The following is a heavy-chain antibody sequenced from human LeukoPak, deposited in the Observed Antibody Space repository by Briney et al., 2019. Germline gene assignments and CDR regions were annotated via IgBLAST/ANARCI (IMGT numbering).Heavy chain of an antibody. CDR2: ITFDGGHK. D-gene: IGHD4-23*01. CDR1: GFIFNDYT. J-gene: IGHJ4*02. V-gene: IGHV3-30*04. CDR3: ARDVRTPYGGNKY. Sequence: PGTSLRLSCAASGFIFNDYTMHWVRQAPGKGLEWVAVITFDGGHKFYGNSLKGRFTISRDNAKKSLYLQMSNVRVEDTAIYYCARDVRTPYGGNKYWGQGTLVTVSS.